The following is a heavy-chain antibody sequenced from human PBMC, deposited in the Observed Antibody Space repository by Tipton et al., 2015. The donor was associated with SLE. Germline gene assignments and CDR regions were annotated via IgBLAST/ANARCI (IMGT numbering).Heavy chain of an antibody. Sequence: TLSLTCTVSGGSISSSSYYWGWVRQPPGKGLEWVGSLYYGVSTYYNPSLKSRVTISVDNSKNQFSLNLSSLTAADTAVYYCARDLSHVGWSGSWGQGTLVTVSS. CDR3: ARDLSHVGWSGS. D-gene: IGHD3-3*01. CDR1: GGSISSSSYY. J-gene: IGHJ5*02. CDR2: LYYGVST. V-gene: IGHV4-39*07.